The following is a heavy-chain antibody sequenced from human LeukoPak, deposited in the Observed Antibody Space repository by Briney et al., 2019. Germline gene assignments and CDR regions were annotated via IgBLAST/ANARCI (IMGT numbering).Heavy chain of an antibody. Sequence: GGSLRLSCAASGFTFSSYGMHWVRQAPGKGLEWVAVIWYDGSNKYYADSVKGRFTISRDDSKNTLYLQMNSLRAEDTAVYYCARDKSDDILTGYYNLDYWGKGTLVTVSS. CDR1: GFTFSSYG. CDR3: ARDKSDDILTGYYNLDY. J-gene: IGHJ4*02. V-gene: IGHV3-33*01. D-gene: IGHD3-9*01. CDR2: IWYDGSNK.